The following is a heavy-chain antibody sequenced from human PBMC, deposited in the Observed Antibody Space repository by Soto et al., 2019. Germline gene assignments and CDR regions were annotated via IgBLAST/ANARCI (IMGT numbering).Heavy chain of an antibody. CDR2: ISYDGSNK. Sequence: SGGSLRLSCAASGFTFSNYGMHWVRQAPGKGLEWVAIISYDGSNKYDADSVKGRFTISRDNSRNTLYLQMNSLRPEDTAVYYCARMDSGYTALDNWGQGTLVTAPQ. V-gene: IGHV3-30*14. CDR3: ARMDSGYTALDN. D-gene: IGHD5-12*01. CDR1: GFTFSNYG. J-gene: IGHJ4*02.